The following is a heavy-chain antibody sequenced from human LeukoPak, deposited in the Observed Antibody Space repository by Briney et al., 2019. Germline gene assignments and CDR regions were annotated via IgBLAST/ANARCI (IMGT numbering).Heavy chain of an antibody. CDR2: IYYSGST. Sequence: SETLSLTCTVSGGSISSYYWSWIRQPPGKGLEWIGYIYYSGSTNYNPSLKSRVTISVDTSKNQFSLKLRSVTAADAAVYYCARVRSHGSGPEDFDYWGQGTLVTVSS. CDR3: ARVRSHGSGPEDFDY. CDR1: GGSISSYY. D-gene: IGHD3-10*01. J-gene: IGHJ4*02. V-gene: IGHV4-59*01.